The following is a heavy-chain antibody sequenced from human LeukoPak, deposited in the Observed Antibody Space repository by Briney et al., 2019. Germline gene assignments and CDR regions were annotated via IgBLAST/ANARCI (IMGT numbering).Heavy chain of an antibody. CDR1: GFSFRSYP. Sequence: PGGSLRLSCAASGFSFRSYPMSWVRQAPGKGLEWVSTISGSDGSTYYADSVKGRFTISRDNSKNTLYLQMNSLRAEDTAVYYCAKDFWSGYYSGYFDYWGQGTLVTVSS. CDR2: ISGSDGST. V-gene: IGHV3-23*01. J-gene: IGHJ4*02. CDR3: AKDFWSGYYSGYFDY. D-gene: IGHD3-3*01.